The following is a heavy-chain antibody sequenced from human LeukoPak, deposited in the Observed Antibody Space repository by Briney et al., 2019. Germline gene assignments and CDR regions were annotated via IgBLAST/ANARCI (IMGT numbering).Heavy chain of an antibody. J-gene: IGHJ6*02. CDR1: GFTFDDYA. D-gene: IGHD3-22*01. V-gene: IGHV3-9*01. Sequence: GGSLRLSCAASGFTFDDYAMHWVRQAPGKGLEWVSGISWNSGSIGYADSVKGRFTISRDNAKNSLYLQMNSLGAEDTALYYCAKGGITMSPDVWGQGTTVTVSS. CDR3: AKGGITMSPDV. CDR2: ISWNSGSI.